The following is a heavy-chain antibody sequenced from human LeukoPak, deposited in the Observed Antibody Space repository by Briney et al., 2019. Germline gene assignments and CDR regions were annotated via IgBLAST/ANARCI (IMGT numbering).Heavy chain of an antibody. Sequence: PSETLSLTCTVSGDSINSLDLWSWVRQPPGKGLEWIGEMYLSGTTHSNPSVKSRVTISIDKSKNQFFLNLSSVTAADTAVYYCARLSSSWILDYWGQGTLVTVSS. D-gene: IGHD6-13*01. CDR3: ARLSSSWILDY. V-gene: IGHV4-4*02. CDR1: GDSINSLDL. J-gene: IGHJ4*02. CDR2: MYLSGTT.